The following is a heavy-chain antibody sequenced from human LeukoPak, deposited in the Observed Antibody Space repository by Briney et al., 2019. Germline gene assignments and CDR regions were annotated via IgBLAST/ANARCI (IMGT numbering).Heavy chain of an antibody. Sequence: PGGSLRLSCAASGFTFSGSAMHWVRQASGKGLEWVGRIRSKANSYATAYAASVKGRFTISRDDSKNTAYLQMNSLKTEDTAVYYCTRQGGSSWHYYYYMDVWGKGTTVTVSS. CDR1: GFTFSGSA. V-gene: IGHV3-73*01. CDR3: TRQGGSSWHYYYYMDV. D-gene: IGHD6-13*01. J-gene: IGHJ6*03. CDR2: IRSKANSYAT.